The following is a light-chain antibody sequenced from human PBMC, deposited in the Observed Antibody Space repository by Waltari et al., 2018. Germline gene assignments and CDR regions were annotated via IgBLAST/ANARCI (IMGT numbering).Light chain of an antibody. Sequence: ETVLTQSPGTLSWSPGERATLPCRASQSVYSNFLAWYQQKPGQAPSLLIYAASSRATGIPDRFSGSGSGTDFTLTISGLEPEDFAVYYCQQYGNSPRTFGPGTTVEI. CDR3: QQYGNSPRT. CDR2: AAS. CDR1: QSVYSNF. V-gene: IGKV3-20*01. J-gene: IGKJ3*01.